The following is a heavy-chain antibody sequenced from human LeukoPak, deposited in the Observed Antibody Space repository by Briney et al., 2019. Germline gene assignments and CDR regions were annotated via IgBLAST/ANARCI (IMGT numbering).Heavy chain of an antibody. D-gene: IGHD3-10*01. Sequence: SETLSLTCAVYGGSFSGYYWSWIRQPPGKGLEWIGEINHSGSTNYNPSLKRRVTISVDTSKNQFSLKLSSVTAADTAVYYCARSGSRGVTMVRGVRFDYWGQGTLVTVSS. V-gene: IGHV4-34*01. CDR2: INHSGST. J-gene: IGHJ4*02. CDR3: ARSGSRGVTMVRGVRFDY. CDR1: GGSFSGYY.